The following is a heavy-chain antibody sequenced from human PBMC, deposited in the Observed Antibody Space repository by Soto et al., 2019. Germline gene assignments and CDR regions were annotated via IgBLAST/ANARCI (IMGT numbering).Heavy chain of an antibody. Sequence: SVKVSCKASGGTFSSYAISWVRQAPGQGLEWMGGIIPIFGTANYAQKFQGRVTITADESTSTAYMELSSLRSEDTAVYYCARVRRYCSRGSCYKWLDPSGQGTLVTVSS. CDR2: IIPIFGTA. J-gene: IGHJ5*02. CDR1: GGTFSSYA. V-gene: IGHV1-69*13. D-gene: IGHD2-15*01. CDR3: ARVRRYCSRGSCYKWLDP.